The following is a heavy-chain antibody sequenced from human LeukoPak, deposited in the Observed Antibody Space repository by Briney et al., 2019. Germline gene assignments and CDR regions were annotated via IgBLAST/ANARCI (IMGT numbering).Heavy chain of an antibody. J-gene: IGHJ4*02. CDR3: ARKGGSGYDY. V-gene: IGHV4-59*01. D-gene: IGHD5-12*01. CDR1: GGSISSYY. Sequence: PSETLSLTCTVSGGSISSYYWSWIRQPPGEGLEWIGYIYYSGSTEYNYYSGTTDYNPSLKSRVSTAVDTSKNQFFLTLSSVTAADTAVYYCARKGGSGYDYWGQGTLVTVSS. CDR2: IYYSGSTEYNYYSGTT.